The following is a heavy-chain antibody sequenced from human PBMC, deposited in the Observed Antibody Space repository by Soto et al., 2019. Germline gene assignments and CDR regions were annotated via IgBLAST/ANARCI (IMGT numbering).Heavy chain of an antibody. J-gene: IGHJ4*02. D-gene: IGHD2-2*01. CDR1: GFTFSSYS. CDR2: ISSSSTI. Sequence: EVQLVESGGGLVQPGGSLRLSCAASGFTFSSYSMNWVRQAPGKGLEWVSYISSSSTIYYADSVKGRFTISRDNAKNSLYLQMNSLRAEDTAVYYCARDVSRDFDYWGQGTLVTVSS. V-gene: IGHV3-48*01. CDR3: ARDVSRDFDY.